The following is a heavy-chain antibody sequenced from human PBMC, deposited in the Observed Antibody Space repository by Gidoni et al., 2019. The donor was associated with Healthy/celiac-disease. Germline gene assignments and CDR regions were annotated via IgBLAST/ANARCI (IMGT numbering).Heavy chain of an antibody. CDR1: GFTFSSYA. CDR2: ISYDGSNK. J-gene: IGHJ4*02. D-gene: IGHD3-9*01. V-gene: IGHV3-30-3*01. Sequence: PASGFTFSSYAMHWVRQAPGKGLEWVAVISYDGSNKYYADAVKGRFTISRDNSKKTLYLQMNSLRAEDTAVYYCAREGDILTGYLDYWGQGTLVTVSS. CDR3: AREGDILTGYLDY.